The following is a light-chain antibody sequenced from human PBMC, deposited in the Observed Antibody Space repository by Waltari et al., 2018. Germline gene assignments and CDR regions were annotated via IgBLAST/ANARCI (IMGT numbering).Light chain of an antibody. J-gene: IGLJ2*01. CDR1: SSDVGGYYS. V-gene: IGLV2-14*01. CDR3: SSYTSSSTVV. CDR2: EVS. Sequence: QSSLTQPASVSGSPGQSITISCPGTSSDVGGYYSVSWYLQHPGKAPKLMIYEVSNRPSGVSNRFSGSKSGNTASLTISGLQAEDEADYYCSSYTSSSTVVFGGGTKLTVL.